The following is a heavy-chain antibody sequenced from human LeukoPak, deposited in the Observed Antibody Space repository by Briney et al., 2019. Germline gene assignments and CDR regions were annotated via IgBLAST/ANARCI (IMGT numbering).Heavy chain of an antibody. V-gene: IGHV3-23*01. D-gene: IGHD2-15*01. Sequence: SGGSLRLSCAASGFTFSNYAMSWVRQAPEKGLEWVSAISSSGGSTYYAGSVKGRFTISRDNSKNTLYLQMNSLRAEDTAVYYCAKEPICGGGSCYSRCFDYWGQGTLVTVSS. J-gene: IGHJ4*02. CDR1: GFTFSNYA. CDR2: ISSSGGST. CDR3: AKEPICGGGSCYSRCFDY.